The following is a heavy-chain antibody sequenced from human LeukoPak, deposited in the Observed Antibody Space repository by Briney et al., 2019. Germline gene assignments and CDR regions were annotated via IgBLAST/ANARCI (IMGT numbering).Heavy chain of an antibody. CDR3: ARSRGIVGATVDY. D-gene: IGHD1-26*01. CDR1: GYTFTGYF. Sequence: ASVKVSCKASGYTFTGYFMHWVRQAPGQGPEWMGWINPNSGGTNYAQKFQGRVTMTRDTSISTAYMELSRLRSDDTAVYYCARSRGIVGATVDYWGQGTLVTVSS. J-gene: IGHJ4*02. V-gene: IGHV1-2*02. CDR2: INPNSGGT.